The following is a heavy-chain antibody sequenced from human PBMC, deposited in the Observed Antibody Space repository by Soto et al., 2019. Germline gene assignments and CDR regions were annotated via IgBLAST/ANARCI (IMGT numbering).Heavy chain of an antibody. CDR1: GFTSMSYT. CDR3: ARGSFFYETSGYYPPDY. D-gene: IGHD3-22*01. Sequence: GGSLRLSCAASGFTSMSYTMNWVRQAPGTGLEWVASISSSSSYIEYADSLKGRFTISRDNAKNSVHLQMRSLRAEDTAVYYCARGSFFYETSGYYPPDYWGQGTLVTVSS. V-gene: IGHV3-21*01. CDR2: ISSSSSYI. J-gene: IGHJ4*02.